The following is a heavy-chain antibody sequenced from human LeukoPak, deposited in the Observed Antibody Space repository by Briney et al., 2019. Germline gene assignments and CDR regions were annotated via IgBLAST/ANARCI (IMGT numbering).Heavy chain of an antibody. CDR2: ISYDGSNK. J-gene: IGHJ4*02. CDR1: GFTFSTYA. V-gene: IGHV3-30*04. D-gene: IGHD3-22*01. Sequence: GGSLRLSCAASGFTFSTYAMHWVRQAPGKGLEWVAIISYDGSNKHYADSVKGRFTISRDNSKNTVSLQMNSLRAEDTAVYYCAREEYYHDSSGYYPVYYFDYWGQGTLVTGSS. CDR3: AREEYYHDSSGYYPVYYFDY.